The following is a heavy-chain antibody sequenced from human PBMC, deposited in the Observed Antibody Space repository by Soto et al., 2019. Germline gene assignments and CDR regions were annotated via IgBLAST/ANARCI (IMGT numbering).Heavy chain of an antibody. CDR3: AREKWLVRRNDPFDI. Sequence: VSVKVSCKASGYTFINYYMHWVRQAPGQGLEWMGIINPNGGSTTYAQKFQGRVTLTRDTSTNTVNMELSSLRSEDTAVYYCAREKWLVRRNDPFDIWGQGTMVTVSS. V-gene: IGHV1-46*01. J-gene: IGHJ3*02. CDR1: GYTFINYY. D-gene: IGHD6-19*01. CDR2: INPNGGST.